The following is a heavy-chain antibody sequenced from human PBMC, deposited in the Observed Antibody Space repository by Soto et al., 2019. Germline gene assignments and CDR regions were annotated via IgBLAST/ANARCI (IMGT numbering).Heavy chain of an antibody. CDR3: AKGGSSGWFYFDF. D-gene: IGHD6-19*01. J-gene: IGHJ4*02. V-gene: IGHV3-23*01. CDR1: GFTFGTYA. CDR2: TPGSGGSA. Sequence: GGSLRLSCAASGFTFGTYAMNWVRQAPGKGLEGVSSTPGSGGSAYYADSVRGRFTISRDNSKNTVYLQLDSLRPEDSAIYYCAKGGSSGWFYFDFWGQGTQVTVSS.